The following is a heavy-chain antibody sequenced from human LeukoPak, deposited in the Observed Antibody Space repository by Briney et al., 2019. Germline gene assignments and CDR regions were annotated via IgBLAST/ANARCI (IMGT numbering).Heavy chain of an antibody. J-gene: IGHJ4*02. V-gene: IGHV1-3*01. D-gene: IGHD6-19*01. Sequence: PRASVKVSCKASGYTFTSYAMHWVRQAPGQRLEWMGWINAGNGNTKYSQKFQGRVTITRDTSASTAYMELSSLRSEDTAVYYCARGQAVAGSFDYWGQGTLVTVSS. CDR1: GYTFTSYA. CDR3: ARGQAVAGSFDY. CDR2: INAGNGNT.